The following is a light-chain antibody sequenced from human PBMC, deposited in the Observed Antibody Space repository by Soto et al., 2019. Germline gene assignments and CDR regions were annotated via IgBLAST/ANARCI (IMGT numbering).Light chain of an antibody. CDR2: DNS. V-gene: IGLV1-51*01. CDR1: SSNIGNNY. CDR3: GTWDSSLSAVV. J-gene: IGLJ2*01. Sequence: QSVLTQPPSVSAAPGQTVAISCSGGSSNIGNNYVSWYQQLPGAAPKLLIYDNSERPSGIPDRFSGSKSGTSATLGITGLQTGDEADYYCGTWDSSLSAVVFGGGTQLTVL.